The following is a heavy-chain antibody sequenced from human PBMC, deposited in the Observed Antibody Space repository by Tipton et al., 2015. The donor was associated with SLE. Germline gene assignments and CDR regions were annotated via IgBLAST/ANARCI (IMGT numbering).Heavy chain of an antibody. J-gene: IGHJ4*02. D-gene: IGHD3-22*01. CDR2: INTNTGNP. Sequence: QLVQSGSELKKPGASVKVSCKASGYTFTTYTINWVRQAPGQGLEWMGWINTNTGNPTYAQGFTGRFVFSLDTSVSTAYLQISSLQAEDTAVYYCARVKAPNYYDSSGSFDYWGQGTLVTVSS. CDR3: ARVKAPNYYDSSGSFDY. V-gene: IGHV7-4-1*02. CDR1: GYTFTTYT.